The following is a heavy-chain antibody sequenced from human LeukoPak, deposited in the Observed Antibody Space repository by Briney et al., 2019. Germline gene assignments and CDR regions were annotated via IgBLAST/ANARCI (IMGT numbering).Heavy chain of an antibody. CDR3: ARGLLWFGELSRGDAFDI. D-gene: IGHD3-10*01. J-gene: IGHJ3*02. V-gene: IGHV1-8*03. CDR1: GYTFTSYD. CDR2: MNPNSGNT. Sequence: GSSVKVSCKASGYTFTSYDINWVRQATGQGLEWMGWMNPNSGNTGYAQKFQGRVTITRNTSISTAYMELSSLRSEDTAVYYCARGLLWFGELSRGDAFDIWGQGTMVIVSS.